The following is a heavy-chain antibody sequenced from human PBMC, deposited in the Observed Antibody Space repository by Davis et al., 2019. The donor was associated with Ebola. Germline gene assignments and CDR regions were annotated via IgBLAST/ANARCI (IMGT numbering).Heavy chain of an antibody. J-gene: IGHJ6*02. Sequence: ASVKVSCKASGYTFTSYAMHWVRQAPGQRLEWMGWINAGNGNTKYSQKFQGRVTITRDTSTSTVYMELSSLRSEDTAVYYCARGPRHYGDYYYGMDVWGQGTTVTVSS. CDR3: ARGPRHYGDYYYGMDV. CDR2: INAGNGNT. CDR1: GYTFTSYA. D-gene: IGHD4-17*01. V-gene: IGHV1-3*01.